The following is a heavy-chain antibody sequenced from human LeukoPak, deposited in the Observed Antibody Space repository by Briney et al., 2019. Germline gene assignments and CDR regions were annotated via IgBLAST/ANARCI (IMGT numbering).Heavy chain of an antibody. V-gene: IGHV5-51*01. CDR1: GYVFIRHW. CDR2: IYPGDSDT. D-gene: IGHD1-1*01. Sequence: GESLKISCKASGYVFIRHWIGWVRQVPGKGLEWLGIIYPGDSDTRYSPSFQGQVTISADKSIGTSFLQWSSLKTSDTAIYYCARRGAGGAFAYYYYMDVWGNGTTVTVSS. CDR3: ARRGAGGAFAYYYYMDV. J-gene: IGHJ6*03.